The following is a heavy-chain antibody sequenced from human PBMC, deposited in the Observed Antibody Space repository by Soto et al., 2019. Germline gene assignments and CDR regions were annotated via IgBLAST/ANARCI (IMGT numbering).Heavy chain of an antibody. CDR1: GGSISSSSYY. Sequence: SETLSLTCTVSGGSISSSSYYWGWIRQPPGKGLEWIGSIYYSGSTYYNPSLKSRVTISVDTSKNQFSLKLSSVTAADTAVYYCARIRITMIVVVTTGWFDPWGQGTLVTVSS. D-gene: IGHD3-22*01. CDR3: ARIRITMIVVVTTGWFDP. CDR2: IYYSGST. J-gene: IGHJ5*02. V-gene: IGHV4-39*01.